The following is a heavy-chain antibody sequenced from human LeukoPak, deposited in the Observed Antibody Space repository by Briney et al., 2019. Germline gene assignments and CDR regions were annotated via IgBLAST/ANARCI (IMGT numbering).Heavy chain of an antibody. V-gene: IGHV4-34*01. CDR1: GGSFSGYY. CDR3: ARGRRDGYFDY. J-gene: IGHJ4*02. CDR2: INHSGST. Sequence: SETLSLTCAVYGGSFSGYYWSWIRQPPGKGLEWIGEINHSGSTNYNPSLKSRVTISVDTSKNQFSLKLSSVTAADTAVYYCARGRRDGYFDYWGQGTLVTVSS. D-gene: IGHD5-24*01.